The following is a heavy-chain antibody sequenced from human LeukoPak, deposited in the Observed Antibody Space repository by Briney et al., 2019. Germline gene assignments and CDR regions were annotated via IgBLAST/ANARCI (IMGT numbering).Heavy chain of an antibody. CDR1: GGSFSGYY. J-gene: IGHJ4*02. CDR3: ARGKVYYGSNGKFSSGKYYFDY. D-gene: IGHD3-10*01. CDR2: INHSGST. V-gene: IGHV4-34*01. Sequence: SETLSLTCAVYGGSFSGYYWSWIRQPSGKGLEWIGEINHSGSTNYNPSLKSRVTISVDTSKNQFSLKLSSVTAADTAVYYCARGKVYYGSNGKFSSGKYYFDYWGQGTLVTVSS.